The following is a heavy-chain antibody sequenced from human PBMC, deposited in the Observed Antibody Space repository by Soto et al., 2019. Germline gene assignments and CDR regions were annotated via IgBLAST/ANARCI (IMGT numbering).Heavy chain of an antibody. D-gene: IGHD3-22*01. Sequence: GGSLRLSCAASGFTFSSYSMNWVRQAPGKGLEWVSSISSSSSYIYYADSVKGRFTISRDNAKNSLYLQMNSLRAEDTAVYYCARDSYYYDSSGYYLYYFDYWGQGTLVTVSS. V-gene: IGHV3-21*01. CDR1: GFTFSSYS. CDR3: ARDSYYYDSSGYYLYYFDY. J-gene: IGHJ4*02. CDR2: ISSSSSYI.